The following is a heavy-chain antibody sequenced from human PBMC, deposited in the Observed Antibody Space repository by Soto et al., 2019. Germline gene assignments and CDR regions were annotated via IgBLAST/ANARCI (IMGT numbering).Heavy chain of an antibody. CDR2: ISTYYGNT. CDR3: ARGGDGYQSDHLFDY. D-gene: IGHD5-12*01. V-gene: IGHV1-18*01. Sequence: QVQLVQSGAEVKKPGASVKVSCKASGYTFTTYGITWVRQAPGQGLEWMGWISTYYGNTNYAQKLQGRVTMTTDTSTSTANMELRSLRSDDTAVYYCARGGDGYQSDHLFDYWGQGTLVTVSS. J-gene: IGHJ4*02. CDR1: GYTFTTYG.